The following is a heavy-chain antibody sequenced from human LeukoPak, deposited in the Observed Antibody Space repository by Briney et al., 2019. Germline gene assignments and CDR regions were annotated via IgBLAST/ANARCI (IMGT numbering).Heavy chain of an antibody. CDR3: GREGGYGSGRGWFDP. D-gene: IGHD3-10*01. J-gene: IGHJ5*02. V-gene: IGHV3-11*05. Sequence: GGSLRLSCAASGFTFSDYYMTWIRQAPGKGLEWVSYISSSSSYTEYADSVKGRFTISRDNAKNSVYLQMNSLRADDTAVYYWGREGGYGSGRGWFDPWGQGTLVTVSS. CDR1: GFTFSDYY. CDR2: ISSSSSYT.